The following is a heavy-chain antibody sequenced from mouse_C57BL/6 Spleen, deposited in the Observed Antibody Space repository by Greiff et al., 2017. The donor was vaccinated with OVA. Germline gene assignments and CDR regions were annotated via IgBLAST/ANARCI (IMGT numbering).Heavy chain of an antibody. V-gene: IGHV5-17*01. D-gene: IGHD2-5*01. J-gene: IGHJ4*01. CDR1: GFTFSDYG. Sequence: EVQLQQSGGGLVKPGGSLKLSCAASGFTFSDYGMHWVRQAPEKGLEWVAYISSGSSTIYYADTVKGRFTISRDNAKNTLFLQMTSLRSEDTAMYYCARQYYSNPYAMDYWGQGTSVTVSS. CDR3: ARQYYSNPYAMDY. CDR2: ISSGSSTI.